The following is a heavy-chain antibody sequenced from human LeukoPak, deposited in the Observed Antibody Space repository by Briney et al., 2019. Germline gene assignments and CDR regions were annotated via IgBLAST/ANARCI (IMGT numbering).Heavy chain of an antibody. Sequence: SETLSLTCTVSGGSISSSSYYWGWIRQPPGKGLKWIGSIYYSGSTYYNPSLKSRVTISVDTSKNQFSLKLSSVTAADTAVYYCARRVVDTAMTWANWFDPWGQGTLVTVSS. CDR3: ARRVVDTAMTWANWFDP. CDR2: IYYSGST. V-gene: IGHV4-39*01. CDR1: GGSISSSSYY. D-gene: IGHD5-18*01. J-gene: IGHJ5*02.